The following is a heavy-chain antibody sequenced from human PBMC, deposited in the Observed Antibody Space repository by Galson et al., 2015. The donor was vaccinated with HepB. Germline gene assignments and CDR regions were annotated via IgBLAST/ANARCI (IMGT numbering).Heavy chain of an antibody. CDR1: GFTFRNYA. J-gene: IGHJ4*02. D-gene: IGHD5-18*01. V-gene: IGHV3-33*01. Sequence: SLRLSCAASGFTFRNYAMHWVRQAPGKGLQWVALIWNDASNQYYVESVKGRFTFSRDNSNNTLYLQMNGLRAEDTAVYYCARGSDTSMDKAFDYWAQGTLVTVSS. CDR2: IWNDASNQ. CDR3: ARGSDTSMDKAFDY.